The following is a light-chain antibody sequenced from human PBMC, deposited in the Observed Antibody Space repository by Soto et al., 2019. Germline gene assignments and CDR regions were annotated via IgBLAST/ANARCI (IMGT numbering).Light chain of an antibody. J-gene: IGKJ4*01. Sequence: IQMTQSPSSLAASVGARVPITCRASRSIYNYLHWYQQKPGKAPKLRVFGASTFYNWVPSRFRGSTYASGFTDYSLTITRLQPDDFATYYWQHTYDTPAFGGGTTVQVK. V-gene: IGKV1-39*01. CDR2: GAS. CDR3: QHTYDTPA. CDR1: RSIYNY.